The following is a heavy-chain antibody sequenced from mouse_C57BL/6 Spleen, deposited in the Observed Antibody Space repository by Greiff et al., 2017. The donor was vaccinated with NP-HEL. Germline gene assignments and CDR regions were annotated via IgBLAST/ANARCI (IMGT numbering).Heavy chain of an antibody. CDR1: GYSFTGYY. Sequence: VQLQQSGPELVKPGASVQISCKASGYSFTGYYMNWVKQSPEKSLEWIGEINPSTGGTTYNQKFTAKATLTVDKSSSTAYMQLKSLTSEDSAVYYCASIYYYGSFYAMDYWGQGTSVTVSS. V-gene: IGHV1-42*01. CDR3: ASIYYYGSFYAMDY. CDR2: INPSTGGT. J-gene: IGHJ4*01. D-gene: IGHD1-1*01.